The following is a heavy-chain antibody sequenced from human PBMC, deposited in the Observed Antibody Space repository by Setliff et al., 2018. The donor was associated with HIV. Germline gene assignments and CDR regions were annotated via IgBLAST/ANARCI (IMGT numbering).Heavy chain of an antibody. J-gene: IGHJ5*02. CDR3: AKDRRYYYGSGSYAAET. Sequence: GVLRLSCAASGITVSSNYMTWVRQAPGKGLEWVSVIYTGGSTFYADSVKGRFTISRDNSKNTLFLQMNSLRAEDTAVYYCAKDRRYYYGSGSYAAETWGQGTLVTVSS. CDR2: IYTGGST. D-gene: IGHD3-10*01. V-gene: IGHV3-53*01. CDR1: GITVSSNY.